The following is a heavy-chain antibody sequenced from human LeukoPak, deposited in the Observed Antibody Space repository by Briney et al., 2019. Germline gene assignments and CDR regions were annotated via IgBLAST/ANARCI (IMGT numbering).Heavy chain of an antibody. J-gene: IGHJ5*02. Sequence: KASETLSLTCAVYGGSFSGYYWSWIRQPPGKGLEWIGEINHSGSTNYNPSLKSRVTISVDTSENQFSLKLSSVTAADTAVYYCARGARTIFGVVIILGWFDPWGQGTLVTVSS. CDR2: INHSGST. D-gene: IGHD3-3*01. CDR1: GGSFSGYY. V-gene: IGHV4-34*01. CDR3: ARGARTIFGVVIILGWFDP.